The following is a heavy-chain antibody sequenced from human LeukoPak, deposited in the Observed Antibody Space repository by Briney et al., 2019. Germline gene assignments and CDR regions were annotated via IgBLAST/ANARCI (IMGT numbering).Heavy chain of an antibody. CDR2: VHRSGST. V-gene: IGHV4-4*07. J-gene: IGHJ4*02. Sequence: SETLSLTCTVSGAYIGSFYWSWLRQPAGKGLEWIGRVHRSGSTNYIPSMKSRVTMSVDTSKNQLSLKLNTVTAADTAMYYCAREAVDYGSGSHDYWGQGILVTVSS. CDR1: GAYIGSFY. D-gene: IGHD3-10*01. CDR3: AREAVDYGSGSHDY.